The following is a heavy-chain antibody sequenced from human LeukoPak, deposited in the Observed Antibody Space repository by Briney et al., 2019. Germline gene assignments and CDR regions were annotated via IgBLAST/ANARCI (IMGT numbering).Heavy chain of an antibody. Sequence: GGSLRLSCAASGFTFSSYPLNWVRQAPGKGLQWVSSIGTSNNYIYYTDSVKGRFTISRDNAKNSLYLQMNSLRAEDTAVYYCAELGITMIGGVWGKGTTVTISS. CDR2: IGTSNNYI. CDR1: GFTFSSYP. V-gene: IGHV3-21*01. J-gene: IGHJ6*04. CDR3: AELGITMIGGV. D-gene: IGHD3-10*02.